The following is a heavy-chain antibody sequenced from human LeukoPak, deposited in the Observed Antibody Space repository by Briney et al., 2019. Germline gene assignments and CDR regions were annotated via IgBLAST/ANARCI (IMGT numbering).Heavy chain of an antibody. J-gene: IGHJ4*02. D-gene: IGHD2-8*01. Sequence: HTGGSLRLSCAASGFTFSSSGMHWVRQAPGKGLEWVAVISYDGGNKYYADSVKGRFTFSRDNPKNTLYLQMNSLRAEDTAVYYCAKEYCSNSVCHSLDYWGQGTLVTVSS. CDR1: GFTFSSSG. CDR3: AKEYCSNSVCHSLDY. CDR2: ISYDGGNK. V-gene: IGHV3-30*18.